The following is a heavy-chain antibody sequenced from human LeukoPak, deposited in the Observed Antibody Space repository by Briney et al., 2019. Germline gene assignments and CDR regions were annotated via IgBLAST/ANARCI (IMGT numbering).Heavy chain of an antibody. CDR3: VVPAATPSGYYYGMDV. CDR1: GITVSSNY. D-gene: IGHD2-2*01. V-gene: IGHV3-53*01. J-gene: IGHJ6*04. CDR2: IYSGGST. Sequence: PGGSLRLSCAASGITVSSNYMSWVRQAPGKGLEWVSVIYSGGSTYYADSVKGRFTISRDNSKNTLYLQMNSLRAEDTAVYYCVVPAATPSGYYYGMDVWGKGTTVTVSS.